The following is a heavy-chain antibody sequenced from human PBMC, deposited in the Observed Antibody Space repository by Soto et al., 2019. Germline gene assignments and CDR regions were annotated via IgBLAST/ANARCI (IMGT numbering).Heavy chain of an antibody. V-gene: IGHV4-39*01. CDR1: GGSISSSSYY. Sequence: QLQLQESGPGLVKPSETLSLTCTVSGGSISSSSYYWGWIRQPPGKGLEWIGSIYYSGSTYYNPSLKSRVTISVDTSKNQFSLKLSSVTAADTAVYYCARHKVYSSGWPHFDYWGQGTLVTVSS. J-gene: IGHJ4*02. D-gene: IGHD6-19*01. CDR2: IYYSGST. CDR3: ARHKVYSSGWPHFDY.